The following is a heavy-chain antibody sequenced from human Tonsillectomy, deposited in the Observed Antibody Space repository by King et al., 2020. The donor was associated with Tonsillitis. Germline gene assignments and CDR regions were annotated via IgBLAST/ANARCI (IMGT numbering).Heavy chain of an antibody. CDR1: GYTFTSYG. CDR2: ISAYNGNT. D-gene: IGHD1-26*01. V-gene: IGHV1-18*04. Sequence: QLVQSGADVKKPGASVKVSCKASGYTFTSYGISWVRQAPGQGLEWMGWISAYNGNTNYAQKFQDRVTMTTDTSRSTVYMELRSLRSDDTAVYYCARDVGGKYNYYYGLDVWGQGTTVTVSS. J-gene: IGHJ6*02. CDR3: ARDVGGKYNYYYGLDV.